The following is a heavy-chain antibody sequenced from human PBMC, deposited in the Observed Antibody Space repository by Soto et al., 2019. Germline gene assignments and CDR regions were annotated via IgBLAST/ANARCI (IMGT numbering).Heavy chain of an antibody. D-gene: IGHD2-2*01. CDR2: INAGNGNT. V-gene: IGHV1-3*01. Sequence: GASVKVSCKASGGTFSSYAISWVRQAPGQRLEWMGWINAGNGNTKYSQKFQGRVTITRDTSASTAYMELSSLRSEDTAVYYCAKTVGNIVLVPAAIAHIPDFDYWGQGTLVTVSS. CDR1: GGTFSSYA. J-gene: IGHJ4*02. CDR3: AKTVGNIVLVPAAIAHIPDFDY.